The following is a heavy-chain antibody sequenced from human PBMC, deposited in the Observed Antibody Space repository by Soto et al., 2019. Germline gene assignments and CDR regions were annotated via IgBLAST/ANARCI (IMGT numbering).Heavy chain of an antibody. CDR2: ISGSGGST. V-gene: IGHV3-23*01. J-gene: IGHJ4*02. CDR3: ANSLWLVSLFDY. Sequence: GGSLRLSCADSGFTFSSYAMSWVRQAPGKGLEWVSAISGSGGSTYYADSVKGRFTISRDNSKNTLYLQMNSLRAEDTAVYYCANSLWLVSLFDYWGQGTLVTVSS. D-gene: IGHD6-19*01. CDR1: GFTFSSYA.